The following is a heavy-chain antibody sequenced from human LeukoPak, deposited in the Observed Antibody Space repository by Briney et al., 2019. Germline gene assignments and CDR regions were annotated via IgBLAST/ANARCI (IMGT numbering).Heavy chain of an antibody. CDR3: ARVPDIYCPSTSCVDY. CDR2: LNPNSGGT. J-gene: IGHJ4*02. Sequence: GASVKVSCMASGYAFTAFYIHRVRQAPGQGLEWMGRLNPNSGGTILAQKFQGRVTITRDTSISTAYMELSRLRSDDTAVYYCARVPDIYCPSTSCVDYWGQGALVTVSS. D-gene: IGHD2-2*01. V-gene: IGHV1-2*06. CDR1: GYAFTAFY.